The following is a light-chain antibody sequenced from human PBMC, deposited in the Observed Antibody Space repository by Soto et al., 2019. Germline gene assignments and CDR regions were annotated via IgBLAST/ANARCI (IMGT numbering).Light chain of an antibody. CDR3: GTWDNSLSAGV. J-gene: IGLJ2*01. Sequence: QSDLTQPPSLSAAPGQKVTLSCSGSSSNIGNNDVSWYQQLPGTAPKLIIYDSNKRPSGIPDRFSGSKSGTSATLGITGLQTGDEADYYCGTWDNSLSAGVFGGGTKLTVL. CDR1: SSNIGNND. V-gene: IGLV1-51*01. CDR2: DSN.